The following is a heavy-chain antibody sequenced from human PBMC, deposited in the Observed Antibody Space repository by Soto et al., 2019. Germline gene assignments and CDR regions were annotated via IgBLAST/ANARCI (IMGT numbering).Heavy chain of an antibody. J-gene: IGHJ4*02. CDR1: GFTFSSYA. Sequence: EVQLLESGGGLVQPGGSLRLSCAASGFTFSSYAMSWVRQAPGKGLEWVSAISGSGGSTYYADSVKGRFTISRDNSKNTLYLQMNSLRAEDTAVYYWAKDRGIQLWLRPELLFSYWGQGTLVTVSS. CDR2: ISGSGGST. D-gene: IGHD5-18*01. V-gene: IGHV3-23*01. CDR3: AKDRGIQLWLRPELLFSY.